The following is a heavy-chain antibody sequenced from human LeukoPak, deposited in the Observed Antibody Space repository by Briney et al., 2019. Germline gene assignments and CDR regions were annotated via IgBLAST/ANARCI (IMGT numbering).Heavy chain of an antibody. V-gene: IGHV1-46*01. D-gene: IGHD5-18*01. J-gene: IGHJ4*02. CDR2: INPSGGST. CDR1: GYTFTSYY. CDR3: ARATSPVDTAMVFDY. Sequence: ASVKVSCKASGYTFTSYYMHWVRQAPGQGLEWMGIINPSGGSTSYAQKFQGRVTMTRDMSTSTVYMELSRLRSEDTAVYYCARATSPVDTAMVFDYWGQGTLVTVSS.